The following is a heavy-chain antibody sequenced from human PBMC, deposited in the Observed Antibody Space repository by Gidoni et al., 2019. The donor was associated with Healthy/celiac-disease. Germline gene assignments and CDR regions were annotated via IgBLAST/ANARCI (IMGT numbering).Heavy chain of an antibody. D-gene: IGHD2-15*01. J-gene: IGHJ4*02. V-gene: IGHV3-74*01. CDR2: INSDGSST. CDR1: GFTFSSYW. Sequence: EVQLVESGGGLVQSGGSLRLSCAASGFTFSSYWMPWVRQAPGKGLVWVSRINSDGSSTSYADSVKGRFTISRDNAKNTLYLQMNSLRAEDTAVYYCAREYCSGGSCYFDYWGQGTLVTVSS. CDR3: AREYCSGGSCYFDY.